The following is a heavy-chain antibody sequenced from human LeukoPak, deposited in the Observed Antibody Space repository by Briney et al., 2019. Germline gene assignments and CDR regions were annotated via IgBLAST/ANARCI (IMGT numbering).Heavy chain of an antibody. Sequence: ASVKVPCKASGYTFTGYYMHWVRQAPGQGLEWMGRINPNSGGTNYAQKFQGRVTMTRDTSISTAYMELSRLRSDDTAVYYCARDVGYCSSTSCHDVGDYWGQGTLVTVSS. CDR1: GYTFTGYY. J-gene: IGHJ4*02. CDR3: ARDVGYCSSTSCHDVGDY. CDR2: INPNSGGT. D-gene: IGHD2-2*01. V-gene: IGHV1-2*06.